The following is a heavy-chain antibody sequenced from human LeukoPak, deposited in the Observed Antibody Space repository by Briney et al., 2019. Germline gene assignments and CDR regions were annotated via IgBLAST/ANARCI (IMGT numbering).Heavy chain of an antibody. CDR3: ARRIGLGRDGYNNGWY. CDR2: IIPILGIA. D-gene: IGHD5-24*01. J-gene: IGHJ4*02. Sequence: VASVKVSCKASGGTFSSYAISWVRQAPGQGLEWMGRIIPILGIANYAQKFQGRVTITADKSTSTACMELSSLRSEDTAVYYCARRIGLGRDGYNNGWYWGQGTLVTVSS. V-gene: IGHV1-69*04. CDR1: GGTFSSYA.